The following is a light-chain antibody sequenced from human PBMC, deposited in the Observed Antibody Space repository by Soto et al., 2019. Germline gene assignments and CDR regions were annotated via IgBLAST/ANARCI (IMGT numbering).Light chain of an antibody. Sequence: DIQMTQSPSTLSASVGDRVTITCRARQSISTWLAWYQQKAGKAPKLLIYKASILESGVPSRFSGSGSGTEFTLTISSLQPDDFATYYCQQYSTYWTFGQGTKVEIK. CDR1: QSISTW. J-gene: IGKJ1*01. CDR2: KAS. CDR3: QQYSTYWT. V-gene: IGKV1-5*03.